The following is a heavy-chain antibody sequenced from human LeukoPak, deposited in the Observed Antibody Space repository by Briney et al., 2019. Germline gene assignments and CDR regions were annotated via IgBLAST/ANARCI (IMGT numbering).Heavy chain of an antibody. D-gene: IGHD3-3*01. Sequence: SGTLSLTCAVSGASISSSHWWSWVRQPPGQGLEWIGEIYHSGSTNYNPSLKSRVTISVDKSKNQFSLKLNSVTAADTAVYYCAGRSLIWSGYYWGQGTLVSVSS. CDR1: GASISSSHW. CDR3: AGRSLIWSGYY. J-gene: IGHJ4*02. V-gene: IGHV4-4*02. CDR2: IYHSGST.